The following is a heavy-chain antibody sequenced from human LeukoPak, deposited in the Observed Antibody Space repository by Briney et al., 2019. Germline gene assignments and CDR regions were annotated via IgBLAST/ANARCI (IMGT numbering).Heavy chain of an antibody. J-gene: IGHJ6*02. D-gene: IGHD3-22*01. CDR1: GFTFSDYY. Sequence: GGSLRLSCAASGFTFSDYYMSWIRPAPGKGLEWVSYISSSGSTIYYADSVKGRFTISRDNAKNSLYLQMNSLRAEDTAVYYCAREKSLHYYDSRVYGMDVWGQGTTVTVSS. CDR3: AREKSLHYYDSRVYGMDV. CDR2: ISSSGSTI. V-gene: IGHV3-11*01.